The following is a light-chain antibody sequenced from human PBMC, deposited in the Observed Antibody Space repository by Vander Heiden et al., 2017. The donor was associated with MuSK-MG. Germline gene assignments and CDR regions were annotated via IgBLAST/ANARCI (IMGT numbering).Light chain of an antibody. CDR1: QSIANY. Sequence: QSIANYLSWYQRRPGKAPRLLMSAASSLQSGVPSRFSGSGSGTDFTLTINSLQPEDFATYFCQQSYSTPYTFGQGTKLEIK. CDR2: AAS. J-gene: IGKJ2*01. CDR3: QQSYSTPYT. V-gene: IGKV1-39*01.